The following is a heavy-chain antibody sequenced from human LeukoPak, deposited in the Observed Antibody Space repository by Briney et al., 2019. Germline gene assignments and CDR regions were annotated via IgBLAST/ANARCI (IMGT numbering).Heavy chain of an antibody. CDR2: INPNSGGT. CDR3: ARGFSFWRFGESRPIGY. Sequence: GASVKVSCKASGYTFSGYYIHWVRQAPGQGLEWMGWINPNSGGTNYAQKFQGRVTMTRDTSISTAYMELSRLRSDDTAVYYCARGFSFWRFGESRPIGYWGQGTLVTVSS. D-gene: IGHD3-10*01. J-gene: IGHJ4*02. V-gene: IGHV1-2*02. CDR1: GYTFSGYY.